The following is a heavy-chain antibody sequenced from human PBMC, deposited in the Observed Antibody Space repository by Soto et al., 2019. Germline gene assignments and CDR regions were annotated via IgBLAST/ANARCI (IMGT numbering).Heavy chain of an antibody. CDR1: GGSVSRGSYY. Sequence: PSETLSLTCSVSGGSVSRGSYYWSWIRQPPGKGLEWIGYNYYTGGTNYNPSLKSRVTISLDTSKNQFSLNLSSVTAADTAVYYCAGGGYYGSGVFDTWGQGTLVTVSS. CDR3: AGGGYYGSGVFDT. J-gene: IGHJ5*02. D-gene: IGHD3-10*01. V-gene: IGHV4-61*01. CDR2: NYYTGGT.